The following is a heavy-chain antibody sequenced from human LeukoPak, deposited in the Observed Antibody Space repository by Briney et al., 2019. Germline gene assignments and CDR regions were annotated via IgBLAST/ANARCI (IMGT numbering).Heavy chain of an antibody. D-gene: IGHD6-13*01. CDR3: ARQYSSSWYYFDY. V-gene: IGHV3-21*01. Sequence: GGSLRLSCAASGFTFISYSMNWVRQAPGKGLEWVSSISSSSSYIFYSDSVKDRFTISRDNAKNSLYLQMNSLRAEDTAVYYCARQYSSSWYYFDYWGQGTLVTVSS. CDR2: ISSSSSYI. J-gene: IGHJ4*02. CDR1: GFTFISYS.